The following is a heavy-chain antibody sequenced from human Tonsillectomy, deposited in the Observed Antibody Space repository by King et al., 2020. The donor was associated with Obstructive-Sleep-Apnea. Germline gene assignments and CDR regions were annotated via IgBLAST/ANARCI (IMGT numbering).Heavy chain of an antibody. Sequence: VQLVESGGGVVQPGRSLRLSCAASGFTFSSFAVHWFRRAPGKGLGGGAVISYDGGKNYYANPVKGRFTISRDTSKNTLYLQMNSLRAEDTAVYYCARAQPYCSGGGCSLFDYWGQGTLVTVSS. CDR2: ISYDGGKN. V-gene: IGHV3-30-3*01. CDR3: ARAQPYCSGGGCSLFDY. D-gene: IGHD2-15*01. J-gene: IGHJ4*02. CDR1: GFTFSSFA.